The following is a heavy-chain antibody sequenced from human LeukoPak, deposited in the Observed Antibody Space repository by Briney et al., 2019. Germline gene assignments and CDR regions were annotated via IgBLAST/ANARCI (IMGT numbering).Heavy chain of an antibody. Sequence: KPSETLSLTCTVSGGSIRSYYWSWIRQPPGKGLEWIGYIYYNGSTNSNPSLKSRVTISVDTSKNQFSLKVSSVTAADTAVYYCARALTPGYCSGGTCSYFDYWGQGTLVTVSS. D-gene: IGHD2-15*01. CDR3: ARALTPGYCSGGTCSYFDY. V-gene: IGHV4-59*01. CDR2: IYYNGST. J-gene: IGHJ4*02. CDR1: GGSIRSYY.